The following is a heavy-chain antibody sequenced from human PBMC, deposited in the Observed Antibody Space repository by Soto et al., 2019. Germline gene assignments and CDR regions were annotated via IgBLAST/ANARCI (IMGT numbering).Heavy chain of an antibody. V-gene: IGHV4-59*01. CDR2: IYYSVST. J-gene: IGHJ1*01. CDR1: GGSISSYY. D-gene: IGHD1-1*01. CDR3: ARELGYWQYHWSEH. Sequence: PSETLSLTCTVSGGSISSYYWSWIRQHPGKGLEWIGYIYYSVSTNYSPSLKSRVTISVDTSKNQFSLKLSSVTAADTAVYYCARELGYWQYHWSEHLGKGTQVTVSA.